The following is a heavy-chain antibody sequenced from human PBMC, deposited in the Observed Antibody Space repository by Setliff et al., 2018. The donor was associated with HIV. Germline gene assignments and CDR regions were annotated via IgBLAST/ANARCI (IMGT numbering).Heavy chain of an antibody. CDR2: ISGSGGVM. J-gene: IGHJ6*03. D-gene: IGHD3-10*01. Sequence: GGSLRLSCAASGFTFSDYYMSWIRQAPGKGLEWVSYISGSGGVMAYADSVKGRFTIPRDNAKNSMYLQMNSLRVEDTATYYCARARGSVGYYGSGTMYHMDVWGKGTTVTVSS. CDR1: GFTFSDYY. CDR3: ARARGSVGYYGSGTMYHMDV. V-gene: IGHV3-11*01.